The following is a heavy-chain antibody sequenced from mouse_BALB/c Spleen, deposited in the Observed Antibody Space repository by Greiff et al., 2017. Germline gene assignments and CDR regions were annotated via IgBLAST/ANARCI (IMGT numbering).Heavy chain of an antibody. CDR2: ISCYNGAT. D-gene: IGHD2-1*01. CDR3: ARAGGNYDGGAWFAY. J-gene: IGHJ3*01. V-gene: IGHV1S34*01. Sequence: LVKTGASVKISCKASGYSFTGYYMHWVKQSHGKSLEWIGYISCYNGATSYNQKFKGKATFTVDTSSSTAYMQFNSLTSEDSAVYYCARAGGNYDGGAWFAYWGQGTLVTVSA. CDR1: GYSFTGYY.